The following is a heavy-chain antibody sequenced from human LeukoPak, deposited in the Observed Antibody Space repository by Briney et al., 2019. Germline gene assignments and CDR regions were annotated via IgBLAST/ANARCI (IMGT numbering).Heavy chain of an antibody. CDR2: IKEDGSDK. CDR1: GFIFTSYW. D-gene: IGHD3-3*01. J-gene: IGHJ4*02. CDR3: ATWGSIFGVTFFDF. Sequence: GGSLRLSCAASGFIFTSYWMSWVRQAPGKGLEWVATIKEDGSDKHYVDSARGRFTISRDNAKNSLYLQMNALRADDTAVYYCATWGSIFGVTFFDFWGQGTLVTVSS. V-gene: IGHV3-7*01.